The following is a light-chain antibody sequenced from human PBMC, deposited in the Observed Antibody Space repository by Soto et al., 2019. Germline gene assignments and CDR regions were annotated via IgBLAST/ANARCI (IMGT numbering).Light chain of an antibody. CDR3: AAWGDNLNGWV. CDR2: DNI. Sequence: QSVLTQPPSASGTPGQRVTISCSGSSSNIGNNAVNWYQQFPGTAPKLLIYDNIQRPSVVPDRFSGSKSGTSASLAISGLQSEEEADYYCAAWGDNLNGWVFGGGTKLTVL. CDR1: SSNIGNNA. V-gene: IGLV1-44*01. J-gene: IGLJ3*02.